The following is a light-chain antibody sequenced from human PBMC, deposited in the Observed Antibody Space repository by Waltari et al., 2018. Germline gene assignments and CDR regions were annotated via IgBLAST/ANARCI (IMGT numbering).Light chain of an antibody. J-gene: IGKJ2*02. CDR1: QSLLYDIDNKDY. CDR2: WAP. V-gene: IGKV4-1*01. CDR3: QQYLRAPRT. Sequence: DIVMTQSPDSLAVSLGERATINCKSSQSLLYDIDNKDYLAWYQQQPGQPPKLLIHWAPTRESGVPDRFSGSESGTDFTLTISSLQADDVAVYYCQQYLRAPRTFAQGTGLEIK.